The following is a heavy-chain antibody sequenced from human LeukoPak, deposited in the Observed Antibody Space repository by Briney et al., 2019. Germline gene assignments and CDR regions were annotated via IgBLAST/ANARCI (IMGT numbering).Heavy chain of an antibody. CDR3: ARGSTVTTY. Sequence: PSETLSLTCAVYGGSFSGYYWSWIRQPPGKGLEWIGEINHGGSTNYNPSLKSRVTISVDTSKNQFSLKLSSVTAADTAVYYCARGSTVTTYWGQGTLVTVSS. CDR2: INHGGST. D-gene: IGHD4-17*01. J-gene: IGHJ4*02. CDR1: GGSFSGYY. V-gene: IGHV4-34*01.